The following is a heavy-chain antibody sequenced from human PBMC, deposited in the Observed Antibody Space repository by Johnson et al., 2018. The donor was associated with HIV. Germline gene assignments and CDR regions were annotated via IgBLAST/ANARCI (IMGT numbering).Heavy chain of an antibody. J-gene: IGHJ3*02. V-gene: IGHV3-30*03. CDR3: VYAGPTFHDAFDI. CDR2: ISYDGSNK. D-gene: IGHD2-8*01. Sequence: QVQLVESGGGVVQPGTSLRLSCAASGFTFNKYGMHWVRQAPGKGLEWVAVISYDGSNKYYADSVKGRFTISRDNSKNTLYLQMNSLRAEDTAVYYCVYAGPTFHDAFDIWGQGTMVTVSS. CDR1: GFTFNKYG.